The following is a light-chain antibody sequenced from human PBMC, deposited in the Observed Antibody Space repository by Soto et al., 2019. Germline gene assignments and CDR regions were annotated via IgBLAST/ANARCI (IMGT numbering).Light chain of an antibody. Sequence: QPVLTQPPSASATPGQRVSISCSRSRSNIGSNYVYWYQQLPGAAPRLLMYSNNQRPSGVPGRFSVSKSGTSASLAISGLRSEDEADYYCAAWDDNLSGWVFGGGTKLTVL. V-gene: IGLV1-47*02. J-gene: IGLJ3*02. CDR2: SNN. CDR1: RSNIGSNY. CDR3: AAWDDNLSGWV.